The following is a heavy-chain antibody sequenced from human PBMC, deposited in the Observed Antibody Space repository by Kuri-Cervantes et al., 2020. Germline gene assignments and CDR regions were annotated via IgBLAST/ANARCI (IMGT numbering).Heavy chain of an antibody. J-gene: IGHJ4*02. CDR3: TRNRTTPFDY. Sequence: GESLKISCEGSGFNFADYTINWFRQPPGKGLEWVAFIRSASYGGATQYAASVKGRFTISRDDSQSLAYLEISTLKTEDTGMYYCTRNRTTPFDYWGQGTLVTVSS. V-gene: IGHV3-49*03. CDR2: IRSASYGGAT. D-gene: IGHD1-14*01. CDR1: GFNFADYT.